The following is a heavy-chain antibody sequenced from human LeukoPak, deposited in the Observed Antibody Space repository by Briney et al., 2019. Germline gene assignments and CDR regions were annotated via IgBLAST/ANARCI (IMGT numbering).Heavy chain of an antibody. D-gene: IGHD4-23*01. J-gene: IGHJ4*02. CDR2: MNPNSGNT. Sequence: GASVKVSCKASGYTFTSYDINWVRQATGQGPEWMGWMNPNSGNTGYAQKFQGRVTMTRNTSISTAYMELSSLRSEDTAVYYCARVSPLRWRRTYYFDYWGQGTLVTVSS. CDR1: GYTFTSYD. CDR3: ARVSPLRWRRTYYFDY. V-gene: IGHV1-8*01.